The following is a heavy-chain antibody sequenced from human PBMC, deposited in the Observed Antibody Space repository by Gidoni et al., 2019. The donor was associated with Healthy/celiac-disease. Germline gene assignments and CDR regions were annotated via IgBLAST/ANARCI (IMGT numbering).Heavy chain of an antibody. Sequence: EVQLVESGGGLVQPGGSLRLSCAASGFTFSSYSMNWVRQAPGKGLEWVSYISSSSSTIYYADSVKGRFTISRDNAKNSLYLQMNSLRDEDTVVYYCARDIAVAGWPYYYYGMDVWGQGTTVTVSS. V-gene: IGHV3-48*02. J-gene: IGHJ6*02. D-gene: IGHD6-19*01. CDR1: GFTFSSYS. CDR3: ARDIAVAGWPYYYYGMDV. CDR2: ISSSSSTI.